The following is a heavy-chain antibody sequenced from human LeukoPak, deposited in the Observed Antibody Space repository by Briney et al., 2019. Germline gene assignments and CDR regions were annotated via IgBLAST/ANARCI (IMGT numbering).Heavy chain of an antibody. J-gene: IGHJ4*02. CDR2: IYPGDSDS. V-gene: IGHV5-51*01. CDR1: GYSFTNYW. D-gene: IGHD5-24*01. CDR3: ARQDGRALYYFDY. Sequence: GESLKISCKGSGYSFTNYWIAWVRQMPGKGLEWMGVIYPGDSDSRYTPSFQGQVTISADKSISTAYLQWSSLTASDTAMYYCARQDGRALYYFDYWGQGTLVTVSS.